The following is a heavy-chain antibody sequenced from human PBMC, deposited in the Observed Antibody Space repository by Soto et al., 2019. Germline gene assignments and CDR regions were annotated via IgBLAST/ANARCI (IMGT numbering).Heavy chain of an antibody. V-gene: IGHV3-23*01. CDR3: AKVRDYGDYGYYFDY. CDR2: ISGSGGST. CDR1: GFTFSSYA. D-gene: IGHD4-17*01. J-gene: IGHJ4*02. Sequence: GGSLRLSCAASGFTFSSYAMSWVRQAPGKGLEWVSAISGSGGSTYYADSVKGRFTISRDNSKNTLYLQMNSLRAEDTAVYYCAKVRDYGDYGYYFDYWGQGTLVTVSS.